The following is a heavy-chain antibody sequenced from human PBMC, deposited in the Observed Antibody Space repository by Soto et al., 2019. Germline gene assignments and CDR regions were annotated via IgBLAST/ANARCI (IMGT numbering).Heavy chain of an antibody. CDR3: ARGRIAAAVTGWFDP. D-gene: IGHD6-13*01. V-gene: IGHV4-30-2*01. CDR2: IYHSGST. J-gene: IGHJ5*02. Sequence: PSETLSLTCAVSGGSISSGGYSWSWIRQPPGKGLEWIGYIYHSGSTYYNPSLKSRVTISVDRSKNQFSLKLSSVTAADTAVYYCARGRIAAAVTGWFDPWGQGTLVTVSS. CDR1: GGSISSGGYS.